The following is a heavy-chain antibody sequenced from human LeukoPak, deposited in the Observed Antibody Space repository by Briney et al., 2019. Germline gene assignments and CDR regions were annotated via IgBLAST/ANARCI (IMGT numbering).Heavy chain of an antibody. D-gene: IGHD2-21*02. CDR2: ISYDGSNK. V-gene: IGHV3-30-3*01. CDR1: GYTFTSYY. CDR3: EASVVTAIGAFDI. Sequence: SCKASGYTFTSYYMHWVRQAPGKGLEWVAVISYDGSNKYYVDSVKGRFTISRDNSKNTLYLQMNSLRAEDTAVYYCEASVVTAIGAFDIWGQGTMVTVSS. J-gene: IGHJ3*02.